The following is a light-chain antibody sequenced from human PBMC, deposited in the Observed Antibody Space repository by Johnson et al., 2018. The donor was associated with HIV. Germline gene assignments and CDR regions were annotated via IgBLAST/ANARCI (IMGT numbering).Light chain of an antibody. CDR3: GTWDSSLSAFYA. V-gene: IGLV1-51*01. J-gene: IGLJ1*01. CDR2: DNN. Sequence: QSVLTQPPSVSAAPGQKVTISCSGSRSNIGNNYVSWYQQLPGTAPKLLIYDNNKRPSGIPDRFSGSKSGTSATLGITGLQTGDEADYYCGTWDSSLSAFYAFGTGTKVTVL. CDR1: RSNIGNNY.